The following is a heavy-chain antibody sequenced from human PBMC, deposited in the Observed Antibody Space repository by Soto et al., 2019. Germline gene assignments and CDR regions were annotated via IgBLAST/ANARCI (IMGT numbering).Heavy chain of an antibody. CDR1: GFTFSSYS. D-gene: IGHD5-18*01. Sequence: GGSLRLSCAASGFTFSSYSMNWVRQAPGKGLEWVSSISSSSSYIYYADSVKGRFTISRDNAKNSLYLQMNSLRAEDTAVYYCARQGVDTAMISDDYYYYYMDVWGKGTTVTVSS. V-gene: IGHV3-21*01. CDR3: ARQGVDTAMISDDYYYYYMDV. CDR2: ISSSSSYI. J-gene: IGHJ6*03.